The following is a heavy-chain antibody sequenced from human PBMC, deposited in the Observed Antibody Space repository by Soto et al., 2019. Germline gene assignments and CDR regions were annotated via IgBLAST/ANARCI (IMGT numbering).Heavy chain of an antibody. D-gene: IGHD6-13*01. CDR2: VYYTGTT. CDR1: GGSISNSRSNY. J-gene: IGHJ5*02. CDR3: AGDNKQLVGWFDP. V-gene: IGHV4-31*03. Sequence: PSETLSLTCSVSGGSISNSRSNYWTWIRQLPGKGLEWIGYVYYTGTTYYNPSLKSRAIISVDTSKNRFSLKLSSVTAADTAVYYCAGDNKQLVGWFDPWGQGTPVTVSS.